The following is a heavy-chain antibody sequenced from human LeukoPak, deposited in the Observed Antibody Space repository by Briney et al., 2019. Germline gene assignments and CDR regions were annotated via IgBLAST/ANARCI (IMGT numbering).Heavy chain of an antibody. D-gene: IGHD3-22*01. CDR2: IYSTGST. V-gene: IGHV3-53*01. CDR1: GFTVSSNY. CDR3: ARDGNSGYFQGDN. Sequence: GGSLRLSCAASGFTVSSNYMNWVRQAPGKGLEWVSVIYSTGSTYYADSVKGRFTISRDNSKNTVYLQMNNLRAEDTAMYYCARDGNSGYFQGDNWGQGTLDTVSS. J-gene: IGHJ4*02.